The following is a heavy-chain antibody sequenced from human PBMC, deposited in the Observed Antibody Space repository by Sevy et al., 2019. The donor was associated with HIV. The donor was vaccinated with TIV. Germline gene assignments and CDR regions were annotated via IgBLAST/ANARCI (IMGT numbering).Heavy chain of an antibody. CDR2: IYPGDSDT. CDR3: ARLSLGPREGVAAATYYFDY. J-gene: IGHJ4*02. Sequence: GESLKISCKGSGYSFTSYWIGWVRQMPGKGLEWMGIIYPGDSDTRYSPSFQGQVTISADKSISTAYLQWSSLKASDNAMYYCARLSLGPREGVAAATYYFDYWGQGTLVTVSS. CDR1: GYSFTSYW. V-gene: IGHV5-51*01. D-gene: IGHD6-13*01.